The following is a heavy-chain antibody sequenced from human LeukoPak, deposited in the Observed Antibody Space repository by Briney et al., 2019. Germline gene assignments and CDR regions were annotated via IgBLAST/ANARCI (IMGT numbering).Heavy chain of an antibody. CDR3: ARGRRRSSGWYEKYYGMDV. CDR1: VYTFTSYD. J-gene: IGHJ6*02. V-gene: IGHV1-8*01. CDR2: MNPNSCNT. Sequence: ASVTVSFNASVYTFTSYDINWVRQATGQRLERMVWMNPNSCNTGYAHNIQARVTMTRSTSISTAYMELSSLRSEDTAVYYCARGRRRSSGWYEKYYGMDVWGQGPTVTVSS. D-gene: IGHD6-19*01.